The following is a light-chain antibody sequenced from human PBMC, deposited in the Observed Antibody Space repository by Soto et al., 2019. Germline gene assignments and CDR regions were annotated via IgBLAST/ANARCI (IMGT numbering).Light chain of an antibody. CDR1: QSVTGS. CDR3: QQYNDWPPA. J-gene: IGKJ4*01. V-gene: IGKV3-15*01. Sequence: VFSHAPGSLSLSPGERVTLSCRASQSVTGSSIAWFQQKPGQAPRLLIYGASRRATGFPARFRGSGSGTEFTLTIDSLQSEDFAVYYCQQYNDWPPAFGGGTKVDIK. CDR2: GAS.